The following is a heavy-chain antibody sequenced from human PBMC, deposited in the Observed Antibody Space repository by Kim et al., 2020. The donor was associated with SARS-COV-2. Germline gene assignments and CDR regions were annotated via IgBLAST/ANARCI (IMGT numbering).Heavy chain of an antibody. Sequence: GGSLRLSCAASGFTFSSYGMHWVRQAPGKGLEWVAVISYDGSNKYYADSVKGRFTISRDNSKNTLYLQMNSLRAEDTAVYYCAKELSVTTVTPFDYWGQG. CDR2: ISYDGSNK. CDR3: AKELSVTTVTPFDY. V-gene: IGHV3-30*18. CDR1: GFTFSSYG. D-gene: IGHD4-17*01. J-gene: IGHJ4*02.